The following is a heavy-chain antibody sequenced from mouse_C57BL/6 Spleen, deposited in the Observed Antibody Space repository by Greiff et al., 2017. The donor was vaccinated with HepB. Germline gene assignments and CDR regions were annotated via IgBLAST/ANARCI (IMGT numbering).Heavy chain of an antibody. Sequence: ESGPGLVKPSQSLSLTCSVTGYSITSGYYWNWIRQFPGNKLEWMGYISYDGSNNYNPSLKNRISITRDTSKNQFFLKLNSVTTEDTATYYCAGRGYVDYWGQGTTLTVSS. CDR2: ISYDGSN. J-gene: IGHJ2*01. CDR1: GYSITSGYY. V-gene: IGHV3-6*01. CDR3: AGRGYVDY. D-gene: IGHD1-1*01.